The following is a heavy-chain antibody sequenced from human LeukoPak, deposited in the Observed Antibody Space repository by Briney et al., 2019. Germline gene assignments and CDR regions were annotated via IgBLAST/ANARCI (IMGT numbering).Heavy chain of an antibody. V-gene: IGHV3-53*01. Sequence: GGSLRLSCAASGFTVSSNYMSWVRQAPGKGLEWVSVIYSDGSTYYADSVKGRFTISRDNSKNTLYLQMNSLRAEDTAVYYCARVDPSGWPVVDYWGQGTLVTVSS. CDR3: ARVDPSGWPVVDY. CDR1: GFTVSSNY. CDR2: IYSDGST. J-gene: IGHJ4*02. D-gene: IGHD6-19*01.